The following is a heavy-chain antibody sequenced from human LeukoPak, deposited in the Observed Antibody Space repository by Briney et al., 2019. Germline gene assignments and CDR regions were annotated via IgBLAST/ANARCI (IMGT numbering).Heavy chain of an antibody. CDR1: GFTFSSYA. V-gene: IGHV3-23*01. D-gene: IGHD3-10*01. Sequence: TGGSLRLSCAASGFTFSSYAMNWVRQAPGKGLEWVSAISGSGGSTYYADSVKGRFTISRDNAKSSLYLQMNSLRDEDTAVYYCARGGPYRSGSYYPFDYWGQGTLVTVSS. J-gene: IGHJ4*02. CDR3: ARGGPYRSGSYYPFDY. CDR2: ISGSGGST.